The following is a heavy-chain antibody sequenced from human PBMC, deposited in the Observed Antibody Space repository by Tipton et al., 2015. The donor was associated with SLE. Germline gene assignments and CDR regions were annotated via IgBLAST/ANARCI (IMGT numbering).Heavy chain of an antibody. Sequence: TLSLTCTVSGVSISSSSYYWGWIRQPPGKGPEWIGSIYYSGSTYYDPSLKSRVTISVDTSKNQFSLKLSSVTAADTAVYYCASAIAAAGTGGAFDIWGQGTMVTVSS. D-gene: IGHD6-13*01. V-gene: IGHV4-39*01. J-gene: IGHJ3*02. CDR2: IYYSGST. CDR1: GVSISSSSYY. CDR3: ASAIAAAGTGGAFDI.